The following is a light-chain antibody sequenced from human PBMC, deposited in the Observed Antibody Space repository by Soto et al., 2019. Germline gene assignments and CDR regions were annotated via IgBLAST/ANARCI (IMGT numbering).Light chain of an antibody. J-gene: IGKJ4*01. CDR2: DAS. V-gene: IGKV1-5*01. CDR3: QQYYSYPLT. Sequence: IQMTHSPSTLSGSVLYRVTITFLASQTISSWLAWYQQKPGKAPKLLIYDASTLQSGVPSRFSGSGSGTDFTLTISCLQSEDFATYYCQQYYSYPLTFGGGTKVDIK. CDR1: QTISSW.